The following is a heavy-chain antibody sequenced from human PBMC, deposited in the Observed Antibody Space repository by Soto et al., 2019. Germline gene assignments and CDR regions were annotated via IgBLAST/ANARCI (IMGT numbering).Heavy chain of an antibody. J-gene: IGHJ4*02. D-gene: IGHD2-2*01. Sequence: GESLKISCQGSGYTFTSYWIGWVRQMPGKGLEWMGIIFPTGSTTTYSPSFQGQVTLSADKSTSTAYLQWSSLRASDTAMYYCARAVVGYCSSSSCPGDYWGQGTRVTVSS. CDR3: ARAVVGYCSSSSCPGDY. CDR2: IFPTGSTT. CDR1: GYTFTSYW. V-gene: IGHV5-51*01.